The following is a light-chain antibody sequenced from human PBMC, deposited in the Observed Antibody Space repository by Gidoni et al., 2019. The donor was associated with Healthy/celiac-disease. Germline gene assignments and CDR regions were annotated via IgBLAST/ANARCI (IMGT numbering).Light chain of an antibody. CDR1: QSIRSY. CDR3: QQSYSTPRS. Sequence: DIQMTQCPSSLSASVGDRVTITRRASQSIRSYLNWYQQKPGKAPKLLIYAASSLQSGVPSRFSGSGSGTDFTLTISSLQPEDFATYYCQQSYSTPRSFXQXTKLEIK. J-gene: IGKJ2*01. V-gene: IGKV1-39*01. CDR2: AAS.